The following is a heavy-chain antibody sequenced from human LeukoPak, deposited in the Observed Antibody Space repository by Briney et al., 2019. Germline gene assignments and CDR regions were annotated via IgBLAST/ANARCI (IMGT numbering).Heavy chain of an antibody. D-gene: IGHD3-10*01. CDR1: GFTFSGPW. J-gene: IGHJ4*02. Sequence: GGSLRLSCAASGFTFSGPWMHWVRQVPGKGMMGVSRINPDGSDTTYADSVKGRFSISRDNTKNTLYLQMSSLTAEDTAVYYCARAGYNKAYDYWGQGTPVTVSS. CDR3: ARAGYNKAYDY. CDR2: INPDGSDT. V-gene: IGHV3-74*01.